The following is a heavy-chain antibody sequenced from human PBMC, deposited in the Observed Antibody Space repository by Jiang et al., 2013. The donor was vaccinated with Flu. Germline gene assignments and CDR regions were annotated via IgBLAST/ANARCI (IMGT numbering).Heavy chain of an antibody. V-gene: IGHV1-3*01. CDR1: GYTFTSYA. J-gene: IGHJ5*02. CDR3: ARDSPPYYDFWSGYYETPSPFDP. D-gene: IGHD3-3*01. CDR2: INAGNGNT. Sequence: EVKKPGASVKVSCKASGYTFTSYAMHWVRQAPGQRLEWMGWINAGNGNTKYSQKFQGRVTITRDTSASTAYMELSSLRSEDTAVYYCARDSPPYYDFWSGYYETPSPFDPWGQGTLVTVSS.